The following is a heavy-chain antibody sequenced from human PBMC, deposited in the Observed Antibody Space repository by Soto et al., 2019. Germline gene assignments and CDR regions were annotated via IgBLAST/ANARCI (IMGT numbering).Heavy chain of an antibody. CDR3: ASLWDMHFAY. CDR1: GGSVSSCCYY. V-gene: IGHV4-61*01. Sequence: TLSLTCTVSGGSVSSCCYYWSWIRQPPGKGLEWIGYIYYSGSTNYNPSLKSRVTISLDTPKNQFSLMLSRLRSDDTAVYYCASLWDMHFAYSGQRTLVSVSS. D-gene: IGHD2-15*01. CDR2: IYYSGST. J-gene: IGHJ1*01.